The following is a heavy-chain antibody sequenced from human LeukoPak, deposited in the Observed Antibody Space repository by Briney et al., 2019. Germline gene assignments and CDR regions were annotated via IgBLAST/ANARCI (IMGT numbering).Heavy chain of an antibody. CDR3: ASGYTSGA. CDR2: LNQDGSEK. CDR1: GFTFSSYG. J-gene: IGHJ3*01. Sequence: GGSLRLSCAASGFTFSSYGMHWVRQAPGKGLEWVANLNQDGSEKNYVDSVKGRFTISRDNAKNSLYLQMNSLRAEDTAVYYCASGYTSGAWGQGTLVTVSS. D-gene: IGHD6-19*01. V-gene: IGHV3-7*03.